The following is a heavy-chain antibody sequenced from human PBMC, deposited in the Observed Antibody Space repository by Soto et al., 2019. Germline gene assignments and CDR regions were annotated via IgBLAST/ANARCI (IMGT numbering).Heavy chain of an antibody. CDR1: GYTFTSYA. D-gene: IGHD3-3*01. CDR3: ARHAPYYDFWSGYRPNYYMDV. CDR2: INAGNGNT. J-gene: IGHJ6*03. V-gene: IGHV1-3*01. Sequence: GASVKVSCKASGYTFTSYAMHWVRQAPGQRLERMGWINAGNGNTKYSQKFQGRVTITRDTSASTAYMELSSLRSEDTAVYYCARHAPYYDFWSGYRPNYYMDVWGKGTTVTVSS.